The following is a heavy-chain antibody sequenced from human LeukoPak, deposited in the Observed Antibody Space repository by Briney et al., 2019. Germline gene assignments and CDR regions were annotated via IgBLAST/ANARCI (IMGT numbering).Heavy chain of an antibody. CDR1: GGSINSGGYY. Sequence: PSQTLSLTCTVSGGSINSGGYYWSWIRQHPGKGLEWIGYIYYSGSTHYNPSLKSRVTISVDTSKNQFSLKLTSVTAADTAVYYCAREHDSSGDWFDPWGQGTLVTVSS. V-gene: IGHV4-31*03. J-gene: IGHJ5*02. CDR3: AREHDSSGDWFDP. D-gene: IGHD3-22*01. CDR2: IYYSGST.